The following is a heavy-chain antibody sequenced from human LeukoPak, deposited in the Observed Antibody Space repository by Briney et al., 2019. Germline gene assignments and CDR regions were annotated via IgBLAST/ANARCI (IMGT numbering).Heavy chain of an antibody. CDR1: GGSISSSTYY. D-gene: IGHD1-26*01. V-gene: IGHV4-39*01. Sequence: SETLPLTCTVSGGSISSSTYYWGWIRQPPGKGLEWIGSINYSGSTYYNPSLKSRVTISVDTSKNQFSLKLSSVTAADTAVYYCARLSGRVGATLPTELDYWGQGTLVTVSS. J-gene: IGHJ4*02. CDR2: INYSGST. CDR3: ARLSGRVGATLPTELDY.